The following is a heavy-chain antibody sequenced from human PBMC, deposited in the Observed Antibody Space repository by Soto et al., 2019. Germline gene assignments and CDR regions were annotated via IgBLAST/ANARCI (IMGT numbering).Heavy chain of an antibody. V-gene: IGHV3-73*01. CDR1: GFTFSGSA. J-gene: IGHJ4*02. CDR3: TRGYCSSNSCFQLDY. Sequence: GGSLRLSCAASGFTFSGSAMHWVRQASGKGLEWVGRIRSKANIYATAYAASVKGRFTISRDDSENTAYLQMNSLKTEDTAVYYCTRGYCSSNSCFQLDYWGQGTLVTVSS. D-gene: IGHD2-2*01. CDR2: IRSKANIYAT.